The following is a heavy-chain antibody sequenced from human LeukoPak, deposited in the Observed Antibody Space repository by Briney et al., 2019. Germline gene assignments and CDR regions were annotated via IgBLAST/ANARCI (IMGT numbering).Heavy chain of an antibody. D-gene: IGHD3-22*01. J-gene: IGHJ6*03. CDR3: ARGLVVSSGYYLVTYYYYYYMDV. V-gene: IGHV4-34*01. CDR2: INHSGST. Sequence: SETLSLTCAVYGGSFSGYYWSWIRQPPGKGLEWIGEINHSGSTNYNPSLKSRVTISVDTSKNQFSLKLSSVTAADTAVYYCARGLVVSSGYYLVTYYYYYYMDVWGKGTTVTVSS. CDR1: GGSFSGYY.